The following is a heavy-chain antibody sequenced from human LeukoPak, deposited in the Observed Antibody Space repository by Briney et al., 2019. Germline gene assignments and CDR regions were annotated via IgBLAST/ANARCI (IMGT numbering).Heavy chain of an antibody. CDR2: TYSGGST. Sequence: GGSLRLSCAASGFTVSSNYMSWVRQAPGKGLEWVSVTYSGGSTYYADSVKGRFTISRHNSKNTLYLQMNSLRAEDTAVYYCARHIHSGPTDYWGQGTLVTVSS. D-gene: IGHD6-19*01. CDR1: GFTVSSNY. CDR3: ARHIHSGPTDY. J-gene: IGHJ4*02. V-gene: IGHV3-53*04.